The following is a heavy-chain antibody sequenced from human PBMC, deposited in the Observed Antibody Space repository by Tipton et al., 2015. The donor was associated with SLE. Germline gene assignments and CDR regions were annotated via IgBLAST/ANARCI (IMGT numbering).Heavy chain of an antibody. CDR2: INPHGGGT. D-gene: IGHD6-13*01. CDR3: AKYTSSWSAL. V-gene: IGHV1-2*06. J-gene: IGHJ4*02. CDR1: GYIFTGYY. Sequence: QVQLVQSGAEVKKPGASVKVSCKASGYIFTGYYMHWVRQVPGQGLEWMGRINPHGGGTNYAQRFAGRVTMTSDSSMNTVYMELSSLRSDDSAIYYCAKYTSSWSALWGQGTLVTVSS.